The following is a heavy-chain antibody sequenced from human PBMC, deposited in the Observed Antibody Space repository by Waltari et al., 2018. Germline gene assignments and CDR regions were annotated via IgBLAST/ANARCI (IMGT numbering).Heavy chain of an antibody. D-gene: IGHD1-26*01. J-gene: IGHJ2*01. CDR1: GGSISSGSYY. Sequence: QVQLQESGPGLVKPSQTLSLTCTVSGGSISSGSYYWSWIRQPAGKGLEWIGRIYTSGSTNYNPSLKSRVTISVDTSKNQFSLKLSSLTAADTAIYYCARGSFDSDSYFDVWGRGTLVTVSS. CDR3: ARGSFDSDSYFDV. CDR2: IYTSGST. V-gene: IGHV4-61*02.